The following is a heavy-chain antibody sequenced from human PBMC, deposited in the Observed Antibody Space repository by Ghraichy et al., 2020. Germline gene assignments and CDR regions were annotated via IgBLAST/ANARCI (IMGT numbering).Heavy chain of an antibody. CDR2: ISGSGGST. CDR1: GFTFSSYA. J-gene: IGHJ4*02. V-gene: IGHV3-23*01. CDR3: AKDPRITMIVGSSQGYFDY. D-gene: IGHD3-22*01. Sequence: GGSLRLSCAASGFTFSSYAMSWVRQAPGKGLEWVSAISGSGGSTYYADSVKGRFTISRDNSKNTLYLQMNSLRAEDTAVYYCAKDPRITMIVGSSQGYFDYWGQGTLVTVSS.